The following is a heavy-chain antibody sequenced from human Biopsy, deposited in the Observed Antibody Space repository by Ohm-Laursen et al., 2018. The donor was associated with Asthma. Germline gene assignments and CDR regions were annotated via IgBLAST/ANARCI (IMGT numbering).Heavy chain of an antibody. CDR3: TRAVDYSHYYGIDV. Sequence: ASVKVSCKTSGYTFNSAGITWVRQAPGQGLEWMGWISVYNGNTKVAQELQDRVTMITDTSTSTAYMELRSLRSDDTAVYFCTRAVDYSHYYGIDVWGQGTTVTVS. J-gene: IGHJ6*02. V-gene: IGHV1-18*01. CDR1: GYTFNSAG. CDR2: ISVYNGNT. D-gene: IGHD3-10*01.